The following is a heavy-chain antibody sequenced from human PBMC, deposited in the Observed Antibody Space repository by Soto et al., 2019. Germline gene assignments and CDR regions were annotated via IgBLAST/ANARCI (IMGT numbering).Heavy chain of an antibody. D-gene: IGHD3-22*01. CDR3: ARSGRSGYYYYYGMDV. V-gene: IGHV4-59*01. Sequence: PSETLSLTCTVSGDSISGYYCSWIRQSPGKGLEWIGYIYESGSINYNPSLKSRVTMSIDTSKNQFSLKLSSVTAADTAVYYCARSGRSGYYYYYGMDVWGQGTTVTVSS. CDR2: IYESGSI. J-gene: IGHJ6*02. CDR1: GDSISGYY.